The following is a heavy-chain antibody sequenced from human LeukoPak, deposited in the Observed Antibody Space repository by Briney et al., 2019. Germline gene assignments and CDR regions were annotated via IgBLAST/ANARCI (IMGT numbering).Heavy chain of an antibody. CDR2: INQDASEI. Sequence: GGSLRLSCAASGFTFSTYWMNWYRQAPGKGLEWVGNINQDASEINYVDSVRGRFTISRDNSKNTLYLQMSSLRAEDTAVYYCARDLVGNSDYWGQGTLVTVSS. V-gene: IGHV3-7*01. CDR3: ARDLVGNSDY. CDR1: GFTFSTYW. D-gene: IGHD4-23*01. J-gene: IGHJ4*02.